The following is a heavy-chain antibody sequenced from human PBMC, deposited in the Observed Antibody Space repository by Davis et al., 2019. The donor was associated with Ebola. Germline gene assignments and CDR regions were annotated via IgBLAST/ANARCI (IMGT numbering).Heavy chain of an antibody. J-gene: IGHJ4*02. CDR2: IKQDGSEK. CDR1: GFTFSSYW. CDR3: ARVGSGWYFDY. D-gene: IGHD6-19*01. Sequence: GVLKISCAASGFTFSSYWMSWVRQAPGKGLEWVANIKQDGSEKYYVDSVKGRFTISRDNAKNSLYLQMNSLRAEDTAVYYCARVGSGWYFDYWGQGTLVTVSS. V-gene: IGHV3-7*01.